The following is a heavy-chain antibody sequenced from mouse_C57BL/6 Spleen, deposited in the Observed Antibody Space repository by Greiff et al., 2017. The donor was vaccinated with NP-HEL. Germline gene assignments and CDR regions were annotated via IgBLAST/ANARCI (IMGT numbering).Heavy chain of an antibody. CDR3: ALTTVVATYYYAMDY. CDR1: GYSFTSYY. J-gene: IGHJ4*01. CDR2: IYPGSGNT. V-gene: IGHV1-66*01. D-gene: IGHD1-1*01. Sequence: QVHVKQSGPELVKPGASVKISCKASGYSFTSYYIHWVKQRPGQGLEWIGWIYPGSGNTKYNEKFKGKATLTADTSSSTAYMQLSSLTSEDSAVYYCALTTVVATYYYAMDYWGQGTSVTVSS.